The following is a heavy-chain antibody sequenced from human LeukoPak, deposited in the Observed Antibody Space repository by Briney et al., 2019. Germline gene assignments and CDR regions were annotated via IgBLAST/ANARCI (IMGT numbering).Heavy chain of an antibody. J-gene: IGHJ6*02. D-gene: IGHD3-22*01. V-gene: IGHV1-18*01. CDR3: ARVGPAYYYDSSGYYSPAYGMDV. CDR1: GYTFTSYG. CDR2: ISAYNGNT. Sequence: ASVKVSCKASGYTFTSYGISWVRQAPGQGLEWMGWISAYNGNTNYAQKLQGRVTMTTDTSTSTAYMELRSLRSDDTAVYYCARVGPAYYYDSSGYYSPAYGMDVWGQGTTVTVSS.